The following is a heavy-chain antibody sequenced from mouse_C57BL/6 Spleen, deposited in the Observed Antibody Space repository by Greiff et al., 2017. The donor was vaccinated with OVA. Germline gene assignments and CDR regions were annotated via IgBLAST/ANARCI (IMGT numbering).Heavy chain of an antibody. D-gene: IGHD1-1*01. CDR3: ARPGSSAWFAY. CDR1: GFTFSDYG. CDR2: ISSGSCTI. Sequence: EVQLQESGGGLVKPGGSLKLSCAASGFTFSDYGMHWVRQAPEKGLEWVAYISSGSCTIYYADTVKGRFTISRDNAKNTLFLQMTSLRSEDTAMYYCARPGSSAWFAYWGQGTLVTVSA. V-gene: IGHV5-17*01. J-gene: IGHJ3*01.